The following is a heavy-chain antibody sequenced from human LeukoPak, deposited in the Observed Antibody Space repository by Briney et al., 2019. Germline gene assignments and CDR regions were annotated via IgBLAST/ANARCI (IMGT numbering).Heavy chain of an antibody. Sequence: SGTLSLTCAVSGGSISSGSYYWSWIRQPAGKELEWIGRIYTSGSTNYNPSLKSRVTISVDTSKNQFSLKLSSVTAADTAVYYCARGHDRVAAPYYFDYWGQGTLVTVSS. CDR2: IYTSGST. V-gene: IGHV4-61*02. CDR1: GGSISSGSYY. D-gene: IGHD6-13*01. J-gene: IGHJ4*02. CDR3: ARGHDRVAAPYYFDY.